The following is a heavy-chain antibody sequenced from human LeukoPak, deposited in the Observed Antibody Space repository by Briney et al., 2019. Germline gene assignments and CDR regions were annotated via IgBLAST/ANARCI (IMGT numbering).Heavy chain of an antibody. J-gene: IGHJ4*02. CDR3: ARDYSGAFAY. V-gene: IGHV4-59*01. CDR1: GGSISSYY. CDR2: IYYSGST. D-gene: IGHD5-12*01. Sequence: KPSETLSLTCTVSGGSISSYYWSWIRQPPGKGLEWIGYIYYSGSTNYNPSLKSRVTISVDTSKNQFSLRLSSVTAADTAVYYCARDYSGAFAYWGQGTLVTVSS.